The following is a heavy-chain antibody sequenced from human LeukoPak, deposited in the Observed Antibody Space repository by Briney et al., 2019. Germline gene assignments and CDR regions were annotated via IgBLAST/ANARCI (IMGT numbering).Heavy chain of an antibody. D-gene: IGHD3-9*01. CDR2: ISSSSSYI. V-gene: IGHV3-21*01. CDR1: GFTFSSYS. CDR3: ARGSPEVLRYFDWLLYGQEYGMDV. J-gene: IGHJ6*02. Sequence: GGSLRLSCAASGFTFSSYSMNWVRQAPGKGLEWVSSISSSSSYIYYADSVKGRFTISRDNAKNSLYLQMNSLRAEDTAVYYCARGSPEVLRYFDWLLYGQEYGMDVWGQGTTVTVSS.